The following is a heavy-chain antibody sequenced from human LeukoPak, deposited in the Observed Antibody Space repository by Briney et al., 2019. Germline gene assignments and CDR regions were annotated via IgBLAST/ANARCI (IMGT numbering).Heavy chain of an antibody. CDR3: ARDGSSSSAIDY. D-gene: IGHD6-6*01. V-gene: IGHV1-46*01. J-gene: IGHJ4*02. Sequence: ASVKVSCKASGYTFTSYYMHWVRQAPGHGLAWMGIINPSGGSTSYAQKFQGRVTMTRDTSTSTVYMELSSLRSDDTAVYYCARDGSSSSAIDYWGQGTLVTVSS. CDR2: INPSGGST. CDR1: GYTFTSYY.